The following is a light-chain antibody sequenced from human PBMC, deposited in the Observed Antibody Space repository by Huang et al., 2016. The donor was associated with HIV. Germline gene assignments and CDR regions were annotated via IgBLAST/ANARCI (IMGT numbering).Light chain of an antibody. V-gene: IGKV1-39*01. CDR1: QNIIRF. Sequence: IQMAQSPPSLSASVGDRVTISCRARQNIIRFLNWYQQKPGKAPKVLIYGASSLQTEVPSRFSGSGSGTDFTLTISNVQPEDVGIYYCQQSYTSPRASFGGGTRLDLK. CDR3: QQSYTSPRAS. CDR2: GAS. J-gene: IGKJ4*01.